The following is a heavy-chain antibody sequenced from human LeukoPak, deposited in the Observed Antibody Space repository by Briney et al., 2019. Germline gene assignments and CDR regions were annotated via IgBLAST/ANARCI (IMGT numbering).Heavy chain of an antibody. V-gene: IGHV1-18*01. CDR1: GYTFTSYG. J-gene: IGHJ4*02. CDR3: ARLYYYDSSGYPPFDY. CDR2: ISAYNGNT. Sequence: GASVKVSCKASGYTFTSYGISWVRQAPGQGLEWMGWISAYNGNTNYAQKLQGRVTMTTDTSTSTAYMELRSLRSDDTAVYYCARLYYYDSSGYPPFDYWGQGTLVTVSS. D-gene: IGHD3-22*01.